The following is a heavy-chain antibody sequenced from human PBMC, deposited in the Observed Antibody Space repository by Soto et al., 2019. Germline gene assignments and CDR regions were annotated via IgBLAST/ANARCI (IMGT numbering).Heavy chain of an antibody. CDR3: ARGGSLPGGLEFKQDLYSSSWLWEYYGMDV. D-gene: IGHD6-13*01. V-gene: IGHV6-1*01. CDR1: GDSVSSNSAA. CDR2: TYYRSKWYN. Sequence: PSQTLSLTCAISGDSVSSNSAAWSWIRQSPSRGLEWLGRTYYRSKWYNDYAVSVKSRITINPDTSKNQLSLQLNSVTSEDKAVYYCARGGSLPGGLEFKQDLYSSSWLWEYYGMDVWGQGTTVSVSS. J-gene: IGHJ6*02.